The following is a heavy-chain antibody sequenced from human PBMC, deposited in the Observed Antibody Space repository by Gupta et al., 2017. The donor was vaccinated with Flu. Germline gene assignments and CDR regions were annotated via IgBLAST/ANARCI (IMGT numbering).Heavy chain of an antibody. V-gene: IGHV7-4-1*02. CDR2: INTNTGNP. Sequence: APGQGLEWMGWINTNTGNPTYAQGFTGRFVFSLDTSVSTAYLQISSLKAEDTAVYYCARGPLLLYYYYYMDVWGKGTTVTVSS. D-gene: IGHD2-21*02. J-gene: IGHJ6*03. CDR3: ARGPLLLYYYYYMDV.